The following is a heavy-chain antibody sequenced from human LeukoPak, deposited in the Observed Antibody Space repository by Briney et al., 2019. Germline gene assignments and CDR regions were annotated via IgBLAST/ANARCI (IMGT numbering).Heavy chain of an antibody. CDR1: GFTFSSYS. J-gene: IGHJ3*02. CDR2: ISYDGSNK. CDR3: AKALTSGWYLDAFNI. V-gene: IGHV3-30*18. D-gene: IGHD6-19*01. Sequence: GGSLRLSCAASGFTFSSYSMNWVRQAPGKGLEWVAVISYDGSNKYYADSVKGRFTISRDNSKNTLFLEMNSLRAEDTAVYYCAKALTSGWYLDAFNIWGQGTMVTVSS.